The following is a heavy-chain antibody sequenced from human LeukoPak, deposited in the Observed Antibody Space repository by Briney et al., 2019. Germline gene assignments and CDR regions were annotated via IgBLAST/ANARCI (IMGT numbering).Heavy chain of an antibody. V-gene: IGHV3-9*01. D-gene: IGHD3-16*02. CDR3: AKDMGVGGIVASYYYGMDV. Sequence: GGSLRLSCAASGFTFNDYAMHWVRQAPGEGLEWVSSINWNSGSITYADSVKGRFTISRDNAKNSLYLQMDSLRAEDTAFYYCAKDMGVGGIVASYYYGMDVWGQGTTVTVSS. CDR2: INWNSGSI. CDR1: GFTFNDYA. J-gene: IGHJ6*02.